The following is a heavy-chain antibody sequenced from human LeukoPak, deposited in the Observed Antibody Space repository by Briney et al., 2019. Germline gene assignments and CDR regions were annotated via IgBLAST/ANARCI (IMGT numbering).Heavy chain of an antibody. CDR2: TNTNTGNP. V-gene: IGHV7-4-1*02. Sequence: ASVKVSCKASGYTFTSYAMNWVRQAPGQGLEWMGWTNTNTGNPTYAQGFTGRFVFSLDTSVSTAYLQISSLKAEDTAVYYCARDVVAVAGNEVNSWFDPWGQGTLVTVPS. CDR3: ARDVVAVAGNEVNSWFDP. D-gene: IGHD6-19*01. J-gene: IGHJ5*02. CDR1: GYTFTSYA.